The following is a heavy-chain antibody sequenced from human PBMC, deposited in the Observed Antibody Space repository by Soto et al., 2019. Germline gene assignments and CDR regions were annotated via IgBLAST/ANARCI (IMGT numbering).Heavy chain of an antibody. J-gene: IGHJ4*02. CDR2: IYYSGST. CDR1: GGSISSYY. D-gene: IGHD2-8*01. CDR3: ARGAGMLDY. Sequence: PSETLSLTCTVSGGSISSYYWSWIRQPPGKGLEWIGYIYYSGSTNYNPSLKSRVTISVDTSKNQFSLKLSSVTAADTAVYYCARGAGMLDYWGQGTLVTV. V-gene: IGHV4-59*01.